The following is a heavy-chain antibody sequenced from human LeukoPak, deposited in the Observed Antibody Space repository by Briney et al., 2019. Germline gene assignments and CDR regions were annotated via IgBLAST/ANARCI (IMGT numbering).Heavy chain of an antibody. Sequence: PSETLSLTCTVSGGSISSSSYYWGWLRQPPGKGLDWIGSIYYSGTTYYNPSLKSRVTISIDTSNNQFSLKLSSVTAADTAVYYCARRSSANWFDPWGQGTLVTVSS. CDR2: IYYSGTT. J-gene: IGHJ5*02. CDR1: GGSISSSSYY. CDR3: ARRSSANWFDP. V-gene: IGHV4-39*01. D-gene: IGHD3-22*01.